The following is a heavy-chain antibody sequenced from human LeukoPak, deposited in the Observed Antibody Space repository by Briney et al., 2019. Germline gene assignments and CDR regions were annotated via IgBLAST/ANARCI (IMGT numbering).Heavy chain of an antibody. CDR3: AKMWQQLVRFAGFDI. Sequence: GGSLRLSCAASGFTFSNYAMSWVRQAPGKGLEWVSGISGSGGTAHYADSVKGRFTISRDNSKNTLYLQMNSLRAEDTAVYYCAKMWQQLVRFAGFDIWGQGTMVTVSS. CDR1: GFTFSNYA. J-gene: IGHJ3*02. D-gene: IGHD6-13*01. CDR2: ISGSGGTA. V-gene: IGHV3-23*01.